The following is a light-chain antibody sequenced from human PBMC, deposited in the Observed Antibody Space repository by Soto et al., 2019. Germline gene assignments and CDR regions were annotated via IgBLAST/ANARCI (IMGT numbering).Light chain of an antibody. Sequence: DVQMTQSPSSLSASVGDRVSITCRASQNIRTYLNWYQQTPGKDPKLLIYGSSHLQSGVPPRFSGTGSGTDFTLIISSLQPEDFATYFCQQNDFNPWTFGQGTKV. V-gene: IGKV1-39*01. CDR1: QNIRTY. CDR3: QQNDFNPWT. CDR2: GSS. J-gene: IGKJ1*01.